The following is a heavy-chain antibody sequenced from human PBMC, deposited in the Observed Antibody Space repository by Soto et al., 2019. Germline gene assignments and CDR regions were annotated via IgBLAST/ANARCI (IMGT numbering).Heavy chain of an antibody. J-gene: IGHJ4*02. CDR1: GDSISSSSYY. CDR2: IYYSGST. CDR3: ARSGVDDSPSYFWFYFDY. V-gene: IGHV4-39*01. Sequence: SETLSLTCTFSGDSISSSSYYWGWIRQPPGKGLEWIGSIYYSGSTDYNPSLKSRVTISVDTSKNQFSLKLTSVTAADTAVHYCARSGVDDSPSYFWFYFDYWGPGSQVTVSS. D-gene: IGHD3-9*01.